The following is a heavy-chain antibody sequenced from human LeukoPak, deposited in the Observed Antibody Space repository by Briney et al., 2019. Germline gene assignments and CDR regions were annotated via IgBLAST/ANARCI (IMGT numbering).Heavy chain of an antibody. Sequence: GSSVKVSCKASGGIFSSYAISWVRQAPGQGLEWMGRIIPIFGIANYAQKFQGRVTITADKSTSTAYMELSSLRSEDTAVYYCARDPSYDSGGYYFDYWGQGTLVTVSS. D-gene: IGHD3-22*01. V-gene: IGHV1-69*04. CDR3: ARDPSYDSGGYYFDY. CDR2: IIPIFGIA. CDR1: GGIFSSYA. J-gene: IGHJ4*02.